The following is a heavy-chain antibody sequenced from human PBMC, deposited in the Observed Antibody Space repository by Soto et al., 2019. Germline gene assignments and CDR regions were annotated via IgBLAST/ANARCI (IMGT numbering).Heavy chain of an antibody. Sequence: SETLSLTXTVSGGSISSGGYYWSWIRQHPGKGLEWIGYIYYSGSTYYNPSLKSRVTISVDTSKNQFSLKLSSVTAADTAVYYCARAMAGYCSSTSCYINWFDPWGQGTLVTSPQ. CDR3: ARAMAGYCSSTSCYINWFDP. V-gene: IGHV4-31*02. J-gene: IGHJ5*02. CDR1: GGSISSGGYY. D-gene: IGHD2-2*02. CDR2: IYYSGST.